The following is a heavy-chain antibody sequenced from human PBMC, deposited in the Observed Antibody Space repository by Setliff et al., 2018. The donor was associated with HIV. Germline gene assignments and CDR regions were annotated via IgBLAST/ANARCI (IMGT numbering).Heavy chain of an antibody. D-gene: IGHD7-27*01. CDR3: VRELGRPGSWYFDL. CDR1: GFTFSNYA. CDR2: ISASGINT. V-gene: IGHV3-23*01. Sequence: PGGSLRLSCAASGFTFSNYAMTWVRQAPGKGLEWVAAISASGINTYHADSVKGRFTISRDNPKNTLYLQMNSLRAGDTAVYYCVRELGRPGSWYFDLWGRGTLVTVSS. J-gene: IGHJ2*01.